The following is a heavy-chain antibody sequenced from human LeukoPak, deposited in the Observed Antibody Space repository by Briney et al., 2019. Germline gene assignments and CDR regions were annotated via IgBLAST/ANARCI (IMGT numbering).Heavy chain of an antibody. CDR2: IGTAGDT. Sequence: GGSLRLSCAASGFTFSSYDMHWVRQATGKGLEWVSAIGTAGDTYYPGSVKGRFTISSENAKNSLYLQMNSLRTEDTAVYYCARDHYGPWFDPWGQGTLVTVSS. D-gene: IGHD3-16*01. V-gene: IGHV3-13*01. CDR1: GFTFSSYD. J-gene: IGHJ5*02. CDR3: ARDHYGPWFDP.